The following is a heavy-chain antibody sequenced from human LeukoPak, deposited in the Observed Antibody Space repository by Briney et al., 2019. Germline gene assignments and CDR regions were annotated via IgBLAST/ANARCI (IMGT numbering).Heavy chain of an antibody. CDR3: ARLYYYGSGSYYYYFDY. CDR2: IYYSGST. V-gene: IGHV4-31*02. D-gene: IGHD3-10*01. J-gene: IGHJ4*02. Sequence: EWIGDIYYSGSTYYNPSLKSRVTISVDTSKNQFSLKLSSVTAADTAVYYCARLYYYGSGSYYYYFDYWGQGTLVTVSS.